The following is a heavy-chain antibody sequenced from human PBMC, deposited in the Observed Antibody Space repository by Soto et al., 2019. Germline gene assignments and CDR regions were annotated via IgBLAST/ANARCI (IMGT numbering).Heavy chain of an antibody. Sequence: EVQLVESGGGLVQPAESLRLSCAASGFTFNTYYMTWVRQTPGKGLEWVANIRQDGNEKFYVDSVKGRFTISRDNAKNSLYLQMNSLRGEDSAVYYCGRVGGPWYIDFWGQGTLVTVSS. D-gene: IGHD2-15*01. CDR1: GFTFNTYY. CDR2: IRQDGNEK. V-gene: IGHV3-7*03. J-gene: IGHJ4*02. CDR3: GRVGGPWYIDF.